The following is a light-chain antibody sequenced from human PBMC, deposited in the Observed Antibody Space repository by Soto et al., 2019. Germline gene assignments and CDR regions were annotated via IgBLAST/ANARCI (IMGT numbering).Light chain of an antibody. V-gene: IGKV1-6*01. Sequence: IQMTQSPSSMSASVGDRVTITCQASQDINKNLIWYQQKPGKAPKLLIYAASNLYTGVPSRFSGSRSGTEFTLTISSLQPEDFASYYCLQDYGDLWTFGQGTKVDIK. CDR2: AAS. CDR1: QDINKN. CDR3: LQDYGDLWT. J-gene: IGKJ1*01.